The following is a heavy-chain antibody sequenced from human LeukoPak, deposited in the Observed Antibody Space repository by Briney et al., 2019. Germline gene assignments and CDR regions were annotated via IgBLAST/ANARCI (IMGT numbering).Heavy chain of an antibody. V-gene: IGHV1-46*01. D-gene: IGHD2-21*01. CDR1: GYTFTYYY. CDR2: INPTTGGT. Sequence: PGASVKVSCKASGYTFTYYYMHWVRQAPGQGLEWVGFINPTTGGTTYAQKVQGRVTVTSDMSTSTVYMELSSLISEDTAVYYCARGIDDYMDVWGKGTRVTVSS. J-gene: IGHJ6*03. CDR3: ARGIDDYMDV.